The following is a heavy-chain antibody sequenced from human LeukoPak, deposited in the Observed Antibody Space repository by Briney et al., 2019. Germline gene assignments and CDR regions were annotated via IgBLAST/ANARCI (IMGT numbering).Heavy chain of an antibody. D-gene: IGHD3-10*01. Sequence: GGSLRLSCVASGFTFSSYAMSWVRQAPGQGLEWVSAISGSGGSTYYADSVKGRFTISRDNSKNTLYLQMNSLRAEDTAVYYCAKDSSGSGNYYNPFAYWGQGTLVTVSS. V-gene: IGHV3-23*01. CDR2: ISGSGGST. CDR3: AKDSSGSGNYYNPFAY. J-gene: IGHJ4*02. CDR1: GFTFSSYA.